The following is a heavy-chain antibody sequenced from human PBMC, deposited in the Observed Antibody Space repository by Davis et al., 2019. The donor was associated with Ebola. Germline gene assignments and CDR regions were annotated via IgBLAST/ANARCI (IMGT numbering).Heavy chain of an antibody. CDR3: AAGATYYYAD. J-gene: IGHJ4*02. Sequence: GESLKIPCAASGFTFSTQSMHWVRQAPGKGLGGVAVLLHENEEYYADRVKGRFTMSRDNSRKMAFLQMGSLGADDTAVYYCAAGATYYYADWGQGTQVTVSS. V-gene: IGHV3-30-3*01. CDR1: GFTFSTQS. CDR2: LLHENEE. D-gene: IGHD3-22*01.